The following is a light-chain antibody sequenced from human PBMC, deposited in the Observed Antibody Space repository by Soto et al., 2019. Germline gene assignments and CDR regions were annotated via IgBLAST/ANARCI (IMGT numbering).Light chain of an antibody. Sequence: QSALTQPASVSGSPGQSITISCTGTNSDVGGFNYVSWYQQHPDKAPKLIIFKVTDRPSGVSNRFSGSKSGNTASLTISGLQSEDEAEYYCCSYTSRSTLVFGGGTQLTVL. J-gene: IGLJ7*01. CDR2: KVT. CDR3: CSYTSRSTLV. V-gene: IGLV2-14*01. CDR1: NSDVGGFNY.